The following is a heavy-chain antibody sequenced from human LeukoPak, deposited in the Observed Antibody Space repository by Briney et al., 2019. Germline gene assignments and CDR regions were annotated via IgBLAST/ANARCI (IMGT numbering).Heavy chain of an antibody. CDR2: ISESGSGT. V-gene: IGHV3-23*01. CDR1: GLTFSRYA. CDR3: AKAVLLWFGEVGYYFDY. Sequence: GGSLRLSCAVSGLTFSRYAMSWVRQAPGKGLEWVSAISESGSGTYYADSVKGRFTISRDNSKDTLSLQMNSLRAEDTAVYYCAKAVLLWFGEVGYYFDYWGQGTLVTVSS. J-gene: IGHJ4*02. D-gene: IGHD3-10*01.